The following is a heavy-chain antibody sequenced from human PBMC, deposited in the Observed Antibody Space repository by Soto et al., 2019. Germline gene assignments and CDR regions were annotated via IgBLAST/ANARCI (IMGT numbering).Heavy chain of an antibody. D-gene: IGHD2-15*01. Sequence: EVPLLDSGGGLVQPGGSLRLSCAASGFTFSNYAMSWVRQAPGKGLEWVSGVGGSGDSTYYADSVKGRFTISRDICKDTLYLQMNGLRAEDTAVYYCAKSPLGYCSGGSCYPPHYFDYWGQGTLVTVSS. CDR1: GFTFSNYA. J-gene: IGHJ4*02. CDR3: AKSPLGYCSGGSCYPPHYFDY. CDR2: VGGSGDST. V-gene: IGHV3-23*01.